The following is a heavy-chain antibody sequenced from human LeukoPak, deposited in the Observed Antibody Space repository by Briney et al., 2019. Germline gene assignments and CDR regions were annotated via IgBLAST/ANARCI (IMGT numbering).Heavy chain of an antibody. CDR2: ISSSSSTI. CDR3: ARGFGPNYYGSGSYAFDI. D-gene: IGHD3-10*01. J-gene: IGHJ3*02. CDR1: GFTFSSYS. Sequence: PGGSLRLSCAASGFTFSSYSMNWVRQAPGKGLEWVSYISSSSSTIYYADSVKGRFTISRDNAKNSLYLQMNSLRAEDTAVYYCARGFGPNYYGSGSYAFDIWGQGTMVTVSS. V-gene: IGHV3-48*04.